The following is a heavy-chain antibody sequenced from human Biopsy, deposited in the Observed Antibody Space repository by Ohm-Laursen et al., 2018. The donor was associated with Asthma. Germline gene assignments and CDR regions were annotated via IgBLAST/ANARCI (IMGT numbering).Heavy chain of an antibody. D-gene: IGHD5-18*01. Sequence: SSLRLSCAASGFTFSSYAMHWVRQAPGKGLQWVAGISYDGMNKYYGDSVRGRFTISRDNSENTLYLQMNSLRGEDTAVYYCARDRHGVGSAMGPGDYWGQGTLVSVSS. CDR1: GFTFSSYA. CDR3: ARDRHGVGSAMGPGDY. J-gene: IGHJ4*02. CDR2: ISYDGMNK. V-gene: IGHV3-30*04.